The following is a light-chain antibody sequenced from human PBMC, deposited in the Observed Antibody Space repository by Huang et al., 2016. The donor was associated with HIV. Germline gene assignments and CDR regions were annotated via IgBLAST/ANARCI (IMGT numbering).Light chain of an antibody. CDR3: QQYDKWPPGLT. Sequence: EIMMTQSPATLSVSPGGRATLSCRASQNVRNNLAWYQQKTGQAPRLLIYETSTRAPGIPARFSGSGSATDFTLTISGLQSEDFAIYYCQQYDKWPPGLTFGGGTKVEI. V-gene: IGKV3D-15*01. CDR1: QNVRNN. J-gene: IGKJ4*01. CDR2: ETS.